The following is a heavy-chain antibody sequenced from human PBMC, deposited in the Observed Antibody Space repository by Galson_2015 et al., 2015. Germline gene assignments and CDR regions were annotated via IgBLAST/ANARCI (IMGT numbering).Heavy chain of an antibody. CDR1: GFTFSSYI. CDR3: AKMISGSFDY. V-gene: IGHV3-23*01. Sequence: SLRLSCAASGFTFSSYIMSWVRQAPGRGLEWVSAISGSGGGTYYADSVKGRFTISRDSSKNTLYLQMNSLRAEDTAVYYCAKMISGSFDYWGQGTLVTVSS. D-gene: IGHD3/OR15-3a*01. CDR2: ISGSGGGT. J-gene: IGHJ4*02.